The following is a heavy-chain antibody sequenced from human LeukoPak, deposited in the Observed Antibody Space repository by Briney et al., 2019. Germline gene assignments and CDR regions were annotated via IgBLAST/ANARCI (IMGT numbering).Heavy chain of an antibody. CDR2: TSSSDPGT. D-gene: IGHD1-7*01. CDR1: GFPLSSYA. Sequence: PGGSLRLSCAASGFPLSSYAMSWVRQGPGKGLEWVAATSSSDPGTYHADSVKGRFTISRDNAKNSLYLQMNSLRAEDTAVYYCARDGGGWSGTTGRFDYWGQGTLVTVSS. CDR3: ARDGGGWSGTTGRFDY. J-gene: IGHJ4*02. V-gene: IGHV3-23*01.